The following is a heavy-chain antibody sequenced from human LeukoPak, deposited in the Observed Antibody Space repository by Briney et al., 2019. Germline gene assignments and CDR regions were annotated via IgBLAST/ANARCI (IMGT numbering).Heavy chain of an antibody. CDR1: GGSISSGGYY. J-gene: IGHJ5*02. CDR3: ARSLIPQYCSGGSCYSFRWFDP. CDR2: IYYSRST. D-gene: IGHD2-15*01. V-gene: IGHV4-31*03. Sequence: SETLSLTCTVSGGSISSGGYYWSWIRQHPGKGLEWIGYIYYSRSTYYNPSLKSRVTISVDTSKNQFSLKLSSVTAADTAVYYCARSLIPQYCSGGSCYSFRWFDPWGQGTLVTVSS.